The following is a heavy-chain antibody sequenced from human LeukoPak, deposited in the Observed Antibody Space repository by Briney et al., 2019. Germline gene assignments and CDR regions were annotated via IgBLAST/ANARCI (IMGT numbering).Heavy chain of an antibody. D-gene: IGHD6-19*01. V-gene: IGHV3-9*01. J-gene: IGHJ3*02. CDR1: GFTFDDYA. CDR2: ISWNSGSI. Sequence: PGGSLRLSCAASGFTFDDYAMHWVRQAPGKGLEWVSGISWNSGSIGYADSVKGRFTISRDNAKNSLYLQMNSLRAEDTALYYCAKDRRTVAPDAFDIWGQGTMVTVSS. CDR3: AKDRRTVAPDAFDI.